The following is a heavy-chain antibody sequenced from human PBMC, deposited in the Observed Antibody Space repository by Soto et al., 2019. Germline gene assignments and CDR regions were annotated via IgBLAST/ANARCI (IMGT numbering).Heavy chain of an antibody. D-gene: IGHD3-16*01. CDR2: TYYRSKWYN. Sequence: SQTLSLTCAISVDSVSSNSAAWNWIRQSPSRGLEWLGRTYYRSKWYNDYAVSVKSRITINPNTSKNQFSLQLNSVTPEDTAVYYGKREEGGGGEDAFDIWGQGTMVTVSS. CDR1: VDSVSSNSAA. CDR3: KREEGGGGEDAFDI. J-gene: IGHJ3*02. V-gene: IGHV6-1*01.